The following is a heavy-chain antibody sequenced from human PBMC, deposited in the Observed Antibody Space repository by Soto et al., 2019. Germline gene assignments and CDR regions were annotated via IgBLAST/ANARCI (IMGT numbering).Heavy chain of an antibody. V-gene: IGHV3-48*02. CDR3: ARYYYDSSGYDGMDV. J-gene: IGHJ6*02. D-gene: IGHD3-22*01. CDR2: ISDSGSNT. Sequence: VQLVESGGGVVQPGRSLRLSCAASGFTFSSSGMHWVRQAPGKGLEWVAYISDSGSNTLYADSVKGRFTVSRDTAKNSLYLQMSGLRDEDRAVYYCARYYYDSSGYDGMDVWGQGTTVTVSS. CDR1: GFTFSSSG.